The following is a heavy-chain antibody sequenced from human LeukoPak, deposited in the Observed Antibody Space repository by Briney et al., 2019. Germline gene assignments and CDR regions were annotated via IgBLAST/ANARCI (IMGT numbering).Heavy chain of an antibody. Sequence: SEALSLTCTVSGGSISSYYWSWIRQPPGKGLEWIGYIYNSGSTNYNPSLKSRVTISVDTSKNQFSLKLSSVTAADTAVYYCARWKYSNFDYWGQGTLVTVSS. D-gene: IGHD4-11*01. CDR3: ARWKYSNFDY. J-gene: IGHJ4*02. CDR1: GGSISSYY. CDR2: IYNSGST. V-gene: IGHV4-59*01.